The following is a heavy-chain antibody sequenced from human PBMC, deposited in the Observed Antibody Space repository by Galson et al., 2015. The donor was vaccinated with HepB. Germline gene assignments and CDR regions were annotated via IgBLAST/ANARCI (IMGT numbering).Heavy chain of an antibody. D-gene: IGHD3-3*01. CDR3: ARDTSPAYYDFWSGYSCPDY. CDR1: GFTFSSYW. CDR2: IKQDGSEK. J-gene: IGHJ4*02. Sequence: LRLSCAASGFTFSSYWMSWVRQAPGKGLEWVANIKQDGSEKYYVDSVKGRFTISRDNAKNSLYLQMNGLRAEDTAVYYCARDTSPAYYDFWSGYSCPDYWGQGTLVTVSS. V-gene: IGHV3-7*03.